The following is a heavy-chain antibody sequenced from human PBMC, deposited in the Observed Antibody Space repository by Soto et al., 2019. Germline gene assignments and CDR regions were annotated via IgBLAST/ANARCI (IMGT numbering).Heavy chain of an antibody. Sequence: EVQLVESGGGLVQPGGSLRLSCAASGFSFSDYWMHWVRQAPAKGLVWVSCIDTDGSTTTYADSVKGRFTISRDNVKNTLYLQMDSLRAEDTALYYCSRGGGFSGNYLGGQGTLVTVSS. CDR2: IDTDGSTT. V-gene: IGHV3-74*01. J-gene: IGHJ4*02. D-gene: IGHD1-26*01. CDR1: GFSFSDYW. CDR3: SRGGGFSGNYL.